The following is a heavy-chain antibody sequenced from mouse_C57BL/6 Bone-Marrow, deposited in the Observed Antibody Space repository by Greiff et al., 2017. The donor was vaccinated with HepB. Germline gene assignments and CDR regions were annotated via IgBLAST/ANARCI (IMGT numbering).Heavy chain of an antibody. D-gene: IGHD2-3*01. CDR1: GYTFTGYY. CDR2: IYPGSGNT. Sequence: QVQLQQSGAELVRPGASVKLSCKASGYTFTGYYINWVKQRPGQGLEWIARIYPGSGNTYYNEKFKGKATLTAEKSSSTAYMQLSSLTSEDSAVYCCARDGFYWGQGTSVTVSS. V-gene: IGHV1-76*01. J-gene: IGHJ4*01. CDR3: ARDGFY.